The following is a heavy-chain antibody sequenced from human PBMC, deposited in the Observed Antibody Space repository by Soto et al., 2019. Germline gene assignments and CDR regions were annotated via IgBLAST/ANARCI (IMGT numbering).Heavy chain of an antibody. J-gene: IGHJ6*02. CDR1: GGTFSSYA. Sequence: QVQLVQSGAEVKKPGSSVKVSCTASGGTFSSYAISWVRQAPGQGLEWMGGIIPIFGTANYAQKFQGRVTITADKSTSTAYRGRGSLRSETTAVYYCARDVVPADTPYHYYGMAVWGQGTTDTVS. V-gene: IGHV1-69*06. CDR3: ARDVVPADTPYHYYGMAV. D-gene: IGHD2-2*01. CDR2: IIPIFGTA.